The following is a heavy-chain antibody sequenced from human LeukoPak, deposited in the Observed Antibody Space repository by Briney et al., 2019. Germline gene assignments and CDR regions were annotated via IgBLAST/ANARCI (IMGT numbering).Heavy chain of an antibody. J-gene: IGHJ4*02. CDR3: ARDQITAVTAYLDY. D-gene: IGHD2-21*02. Sequence: PGGSLRLSCAASGFTFSSYAMSWVRQAPGKGLEWVSATSGSGGSTYYADSVKGRFTISRDNSKDSLYLQMNSLRAEDTAVYYCARDQITAVTAYLDYWGQGTLVTVSS. CDR1: GFTFSSYA. CDR2: TSGSGGST. V-gene: IGHV3-23*01.